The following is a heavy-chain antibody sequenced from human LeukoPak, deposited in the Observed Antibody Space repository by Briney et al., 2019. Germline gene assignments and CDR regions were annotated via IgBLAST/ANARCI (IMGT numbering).Heavy chain of an antibody. V-gene: IGHV3-30*02. CDR2: IRYDGNNK. D-gene: IGHD1-26*01. Sequence: GGSLRLSCAASGFTFSNCAMHWVRQAPGKGQEWVAFIRYDGNNKYYADSVKGRFTISRDNSKNTLYLQMNRLRPEDTAVYYCAKDRTMYSGNYLSFVFDYWGQGTLVTVSS. CDR3: AKDRTMYSGNYLSFVFDY. CDR1: GFTFSNCA. J-gene: IGHJ4*02.